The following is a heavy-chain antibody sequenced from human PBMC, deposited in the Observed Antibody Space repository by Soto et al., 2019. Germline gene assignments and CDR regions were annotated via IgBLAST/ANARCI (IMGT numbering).Heavy chain of an antibody. CDR2: IYNPGDT. J-gene: IGHJ4*02. Sequence: SETLSLTCTVSGASITGYYWSWVRQSPGKGLEWIGYIYNPGDTRYSPSLKSRVTLSVDTSKDQFSLMLSSVTAADTAVYYCARHNFGYCSGGPCPSYLDYWGQGTLVTVSS. CDR1: GASITGYY. D-gene: IGHD2-15*01. CDR3: ARHNFGYCSGGPCPSYLDY. V-gene: IGHV4-59*08.